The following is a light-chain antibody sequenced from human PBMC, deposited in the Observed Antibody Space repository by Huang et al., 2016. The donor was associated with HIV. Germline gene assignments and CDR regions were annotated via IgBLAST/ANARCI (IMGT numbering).Light chain of an antibody. CDR3: QQSASTPFT. J-gene: IGKJ2*01. CDR2: GAS. V-gene: IGKV1-39*01. CDR1: QTVNSN. Sequence: DIQMTQSPSSLSASVGDRVTITCRASQTVNSNLHWYQQKPGKAPTRLIYGASSLQTGGPSRFSGGGSGTDFTLTIKCLQSEDFATYYCQQSASTPFTFGQGTRLEIK.